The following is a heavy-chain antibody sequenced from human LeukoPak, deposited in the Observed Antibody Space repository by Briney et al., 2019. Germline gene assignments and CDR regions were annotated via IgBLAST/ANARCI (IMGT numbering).Heavy chain of an antibody. J-gene: IGHJ6*03. CDR1: GFTFSSYS. V-gene: IGHV3-21*01. Sequence: PGESLRLSCAASGFTFSSYSMNWVRQAPGKGLEWVSSISSSSSYIFYADSVKGRFTISRDNAKNSLYLQMNSLRAEDTAVYYCARELAGYGGDHNYYYMDVWGKGTTVTVSS. D-gene: IGHD3-3*02. CDR3: ARELAGYGGDHNYYYMDV. CDR2: ISSSSSYI.